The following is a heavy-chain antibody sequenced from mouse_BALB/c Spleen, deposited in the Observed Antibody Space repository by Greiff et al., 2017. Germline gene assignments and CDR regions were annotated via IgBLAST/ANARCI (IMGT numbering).Heavy chain of an antibody. V-gene: IGHV5-17*02. J-gene: IGHJ2*01. CDR3: ARYYTCESFDY. Sequence: VQLQQSGGGLVQPGWSRKLSCSASGFTFSSFGMHWVRQAPEKTLEWVAYISSSSSTIYYAATVKGRFTISRDNPKNTVFLQMTSLRAEDTTMYYCARYYTCESFDYWGQGTTRTVSS. D-gene: IGHD2-14*01. CDR1: GFTFSSFG. CDR2: ISSSSSTI.